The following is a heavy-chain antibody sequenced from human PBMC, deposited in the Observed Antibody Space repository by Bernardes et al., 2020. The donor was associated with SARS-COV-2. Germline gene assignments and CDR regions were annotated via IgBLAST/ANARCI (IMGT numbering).Heavy chain of an antibody. D-gene: IGHD6-13*01. CDR2: INLDGSKK. V-gene: IGHV3-7*04. CDR3: ARGNIATAGRYPSWFDP. Sequence: GGSLRLSCAASGFTFNKYWMIWVANINLDGSKKYYVDSVKGRFTISRDNAKNSLYLQMNSLRAEDTAVYFCARGNIATAGRYPSWFDPWGQGTLVTVSS. CDR1: GFTFNKYW. J-gene: IGHJ5*02.